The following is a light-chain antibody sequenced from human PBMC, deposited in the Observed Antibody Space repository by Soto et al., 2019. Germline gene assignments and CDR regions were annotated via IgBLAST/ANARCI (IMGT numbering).Light chain of an antibody. V-gene: IGKV1-5*03. J-gene: IGKJ5*01. CDR1: QSLNIW. CDR3: QQYKAYSYT. Sequence: DIEMTQSPSTLSASVGDRVTITCRATQSLNIWLAWYQQKPGKAPKLLISKASSLESGVPSRFSGSGSGTEFSLTISSLQPDDFATYCCQQYKAYSYTFGQGTRLEIK. CDR2: KAS.